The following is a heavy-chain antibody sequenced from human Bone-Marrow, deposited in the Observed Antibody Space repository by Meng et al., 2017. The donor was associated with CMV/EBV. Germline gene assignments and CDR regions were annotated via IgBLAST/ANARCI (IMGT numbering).Heavy chain of an antibody. CDR3: ARDLGIAAAEGFDP. Sequence: GESLKISCAASGFTFSDYYMSWIRQAPGKGLEWVSYISSSGSTIYYADSEKGRFTISRDNAKNSLYLQMNSLRAEDTAVYYCARDLGIAAAEGFDPWGQGTLVTVSS. CDR2: ISSSGSTI. D-gene: IGHD6-13*01. J-gene: IGHJ5*02. V-gene: IGHV3-11*01. CDR1: GFTFSDYY.